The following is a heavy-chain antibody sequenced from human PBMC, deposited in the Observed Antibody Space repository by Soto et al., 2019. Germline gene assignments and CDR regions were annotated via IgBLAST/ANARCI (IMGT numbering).Heavy chain of an antibody. J-gene: IGHJ4*02. CDR3: ARYCSSGSCYCFEY. V-gene: IGHV4-59*08. D-gene: IGHD2-15*01. CDR2: VFYTGAT. Sequence: SETLSLTSTGPGGTISPDHWSLIRQPPGKGLEWIGYVFYTGATTYNPSLKSRVTMSVDTSENQFSLKLSSVTAADTAVYYCARYCSSGSCYCFEYWGQGTLVTVSS. CDR1: GGTISPDH.